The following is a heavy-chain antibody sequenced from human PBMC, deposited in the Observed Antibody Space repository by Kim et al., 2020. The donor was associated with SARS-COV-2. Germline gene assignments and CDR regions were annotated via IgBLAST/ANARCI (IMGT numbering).Heavy chain of an antibody. Sequence: ASVKVSCKASGYTFTSYDINWVRQATGQGLEWMGWVNPNSGNTGYAQKFQGRVTMTRNTSISTAYMELSSLRSEDTAVYYCARGRGSKQWLSTVRFDPWGQGTLVTVSS. V-gene: IGHV1-8*01. CDR2: VNPNSGNT. D-gene: IGHD6-19*01. J-gene: IGHJ5*02. CDR3: ARGRGSKQWLSTVRFDP. CDR1: GYTFTSYD.